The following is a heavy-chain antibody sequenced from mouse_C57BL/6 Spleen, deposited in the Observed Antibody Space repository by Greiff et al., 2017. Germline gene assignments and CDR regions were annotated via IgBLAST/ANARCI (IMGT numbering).Heavy chain of an antibody. J-gene: IGHJ4*01. Sequence: EVMLVESVAELVRPGASVKLSCTASGFNIKNTYMPWVKQRPEQGLEWIGRIDPANGNTKYAPKFQGKATITADTSSNTAYLQLSSLTSEDTASYYCARWYESDYAMDDWGQGTSVTVSS. CDR2: IDPANGNT. CDR3: ARWYESDYAMDD. CDR1: GFNIKNTY. V-gene: IGHV14-3*01. D-gene: IGHD1-1*02.